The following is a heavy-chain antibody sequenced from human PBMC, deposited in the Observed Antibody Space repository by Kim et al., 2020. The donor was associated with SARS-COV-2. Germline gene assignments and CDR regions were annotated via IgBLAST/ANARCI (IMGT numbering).Heavy chain of an antibody. CDR3: ARVQRFLEWLDAFDI. J-gene: IGHJ3*02. D-gene: IGHD3-3*01. V-gene: IGHV3-30*07. Sequence: DSVKGRFTISRDNSKNTLYLQMNSLRAEDTAVYYCARVQRFLEWLDAFDIWGQGTMVTVSS.